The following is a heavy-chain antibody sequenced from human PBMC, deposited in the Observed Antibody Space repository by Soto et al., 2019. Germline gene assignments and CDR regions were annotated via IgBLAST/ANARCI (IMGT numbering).Heavy chain of an antibody. V-gene: IGHV3-53*01. CDR3: ARSSTSYYYYYGMDV. D-gene: IGHD2-2*01. J-gene: IGHJ6*02. Sequence: HGGSLKLSCAASGFTVSSNYMSWVRQAPGKGLEWVSVIYSGGSTYYADSVKGRFTISRDNSKNTLYLQMNSLRAEDTAVYYCARSSTSYYYYYGMDVWGQGTTVTVSS. CDR2: IYSGGST. CDR1: GFTVSSNY.